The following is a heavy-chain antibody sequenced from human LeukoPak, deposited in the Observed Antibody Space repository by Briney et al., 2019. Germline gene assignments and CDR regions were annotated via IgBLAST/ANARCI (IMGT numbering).Heavy chain of an antibody. CDR2: ICGTAGCT. CDR3: AKDRPNFHENSGDYYRRDGDS. J-gene: IGHJ5*01. V-gene: IGHV3-23*01. Sequence: GGSLRLSCQASGFTFYVYAMSWVRQAPGKGLEWVASICGTAGCTFYPDSVKGRFTISRDNSKNVLYLRMNSLTAEDTAIYYCAKDRPNFHENSGDYYRRDGDSWGQGTLVTVSS. CDR1: GFTFYVYA. D-gene: IGHD3-22*01.